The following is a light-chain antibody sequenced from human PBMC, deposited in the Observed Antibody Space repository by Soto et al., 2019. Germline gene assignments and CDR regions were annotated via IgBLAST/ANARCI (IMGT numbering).Light chain of an antibody. J-gene: IGKJ3*01. Sequence: EIVMTQSPATLSVSPGERATLSCRASQSVSSNLAWYQQKPGQAPRLLIYGASTRATGIAARFSGSGSGTEFNLTISSLQSEDFAIYYCQQYNNWPPLTFGPGTKVDIK. CDR1: QSVSSN. V-gene: IGKV3-15*01. CDR2: GAS. CDR3: QQYNNWPPLT.